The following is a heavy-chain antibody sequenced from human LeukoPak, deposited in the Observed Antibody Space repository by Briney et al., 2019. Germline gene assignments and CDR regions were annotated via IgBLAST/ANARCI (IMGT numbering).Heavy chain of an antibody. CDR2: IYYSGST. V-gene: IGHV4-61*08. CDR1: GGSISSSGYY. J-gene: IGHJ5*02. D-gene: IGHD3-22*01. CDR3: ARDSYYDRTNWFDP. Sequence: SETLSLTCTVSGGSISSSGYYWSWLRQPPGKGLEWIGYIYYSGSTKYKPSLKSRVTISVDTSKNQFSLKPSSVTAADTAVYYCARDSYYDRTNWFDPWGQGTLVTVSS.